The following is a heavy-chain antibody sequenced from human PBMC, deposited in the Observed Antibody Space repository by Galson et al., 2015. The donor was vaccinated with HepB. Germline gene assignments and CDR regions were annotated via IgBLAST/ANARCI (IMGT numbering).Heavy chain of an antibody. J-gene: IGHJ6*03. V-gene: IGHV6-1*01. CDR2: TYYRSKWYN. Sequence: CAISGDSVSSNSAAWNWIRQSPSRGLEWLGRTYYRSKWYNDYAVSVKSRITINPDTSKNQFSLQLNSVTPEDTAVYYCARNIVVVPAANALDSTRHYLEPNYYYYMDVWGKGTTVTVSS. CDR1: GDSVSSNSAA. D-gene: IGHD2-2*01. CDR3: ARNIVVVPAANALDSTRHYLEPNYYYYMDV.